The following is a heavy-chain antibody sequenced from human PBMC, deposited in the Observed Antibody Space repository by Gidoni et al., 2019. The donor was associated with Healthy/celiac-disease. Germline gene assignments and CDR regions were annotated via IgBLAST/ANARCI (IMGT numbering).Heavy chain of an antibody. CDR3: AKDSMIVGLFYMDV. J-gene: IGHJ6*03. Sequence: QVHLFESGAGVVQPGSSLRLSCSASVFPFRSYGMHWVRQAPGKGLEWVAVISYDGSNKYYADSVKGRFTISRDNSKNTLYLQMNSLRAEDTAVYYCAKDSMIVGLFYMDVWGKGTTVTVSS. V-gene: IGHV3-30*18. D-gene: IGHD3-22*01. CDR2: ISYDGSNK. CDR1: VFPFRSYG.